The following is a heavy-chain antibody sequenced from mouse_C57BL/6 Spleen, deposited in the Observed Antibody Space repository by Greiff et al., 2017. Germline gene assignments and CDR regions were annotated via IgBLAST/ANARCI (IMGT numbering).Heavy chain of an antibody. V-gene: IGHV3-6*01. J-gene: IGHJ1*03. D-gene: IGHD1-1*01. CDR3: AREGGYYGDFDV. CDR2: ISYDGSN. Sequence: EVKLQESGPGLVKPSQSLSLTCSVTGYSITSGYYWNWIRQFPGNKLEWMGYISYDGSNNYNPSLKNRISITRDTSKKQCFLKLNSVTTEDTATYYCAREGGYYGDFDVWGTGTTVTVSS. CDR1: GYSITSGYY.